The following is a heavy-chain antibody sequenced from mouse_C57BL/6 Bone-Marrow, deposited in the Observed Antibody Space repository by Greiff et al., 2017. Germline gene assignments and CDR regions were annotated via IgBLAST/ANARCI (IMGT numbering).Heavy chain of an antibody. D-gene: IGHD1-1*01. CDR2: IDPEDGDT. V-gene: IGHV14-1*01. J-gene: IGHJ1*03. CDR1: GFNIKDYY. Sequence: VQLQQSGAELVRPGASVKLSCTASGFNIKDYYMYWVKQRPEQGLEWIGRIDPEDGDTEYAPKFQGKATMTADTSSNTAYLQFSSLTSEDTAVYYCTTPSYYGSSHWYFDVWGTGTTVTVSS. CDR3: TTPSYYGSSHWYFDV.